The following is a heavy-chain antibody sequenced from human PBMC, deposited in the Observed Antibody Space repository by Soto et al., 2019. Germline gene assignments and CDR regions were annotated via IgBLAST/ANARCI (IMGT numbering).Heavy chain of an antibody. CDR3: ARVVGGYYYGMDV. D-gene: IGHD2-2*01. J-gene: IGHJ6*02. Sequence: QVQLQESGPGLVKPSGTLSLTCAVSGGSISSSNWWSWVRQPPGKGLEWIGEIYHSGSTNYNPSLTSRVTLSVDKSKTQFSLQLSSVTAADTAGNYCARVVGGYYYGMDVWGQGTTVTVSS. V-gene: IGHV4-4*02. CDR1: GGSISSSNW. CDR2: IYHSGST.